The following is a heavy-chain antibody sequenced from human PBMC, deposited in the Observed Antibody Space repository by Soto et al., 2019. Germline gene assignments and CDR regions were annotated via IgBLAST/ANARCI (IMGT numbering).Heavy chain of an antibody. CDR3: ARRAAAGADYFGL. V-gene: IGHV3-23*01. CDR1: GFTFSSYA. Sequence: EVQLLESGGGLVQPGGSLRLSCAASGFTFSSYAMSWVRQAPGKGLEWVSAISGSGAGTYYADSVKGRVTISRDNSKTTLSLQTNSLRAEDTAVYYCARRAAAGADYFGLWGHGTLVTVSS. D-gene: IGHD6-13*01. CDR2: ISGSGAGT. J-gene: IGHJ4*01.